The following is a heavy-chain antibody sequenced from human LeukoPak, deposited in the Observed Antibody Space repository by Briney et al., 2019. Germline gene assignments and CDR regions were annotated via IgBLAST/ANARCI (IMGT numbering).Heavy chain of an antibody. CDR1: GFTFSSYW. V-gene: IGHV3-7*04. D-gene: IGHD3-22*01. J-gene: IGHJ4*02. CDR2: IKQDGSEK. CDR3: ARGRDSSGYTDFDY. Sequence: AGGSLRLSCAASGFTFSSYWMSWVRQAPGKGLEWVANIKQDGSEKYYVDSVKGRFTISRDNAKNSLCLQMNSLRAEDTAVYYCARGRDSSGYTDFDYWGQGTLVTVSP.